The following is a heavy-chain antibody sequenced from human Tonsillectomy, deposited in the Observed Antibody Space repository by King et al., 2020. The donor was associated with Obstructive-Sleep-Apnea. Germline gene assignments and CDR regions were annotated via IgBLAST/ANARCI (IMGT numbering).Heavy chain of an antibody. J-gene: IGHJ4*02. Sequence: VQLVESGGGLVQPGGSLRLSCAASGFTFSSYSMNWVRQAPGKGLEWVSYISSSSSTIYYADSVKGLFTISRDNAKNSLYLQMNSLRAEDTAVYYCARVLSFDYWGQGTLVTVSS. CDR2: ISSSSSTI. V-gene: IGHV3-48*04. D-gene: IGHD2/OR15-2a*01. CDR3: ARVLSFDY. CDR1: GFTFSSYS.